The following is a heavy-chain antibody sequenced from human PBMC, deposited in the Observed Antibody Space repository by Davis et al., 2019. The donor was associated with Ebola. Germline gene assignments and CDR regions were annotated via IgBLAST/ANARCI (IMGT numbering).Heavy chain of an antibody. J-gene: IGHJ3*01. D-gene: IGHD3-3*01. CDR2: IYYNSKWNN. CDR1: GDSVSSSANGA. Sequence: HSQTLSLTCDISGDSVSSSANGAWNWIRQSPSRGLEWLGRIYYNSKWNNDYAVSVKSRVTINPDTSKNQFSLQLNSVTPEDTAVYYCARGFFRDGFDVWGQGTVITVSS. V-gene: IGHV6-1*01. CDR3: ARGFFRDGFDV.